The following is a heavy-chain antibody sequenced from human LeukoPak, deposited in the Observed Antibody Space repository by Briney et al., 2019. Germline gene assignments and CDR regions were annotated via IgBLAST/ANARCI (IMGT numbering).Heavy chain of an antibody. CDR1: GYTFTGHY. J-gene: IGHJ4*02. V-gene: IGHV1-2*02. Sequence: GASVKVSCKASGYTFTGHYMHWVRQAPGQGLEWMRWISPNSGGTNCAQKFQGRVTMTRDTSISTAYMELSRLRSDDTAVYYCARGYSGYDFLYWGQGTLVTVSS. CDR3: ARGYSGYDFLY. CDR2: ISPNSGGT. D-gene: IGHD5-12*01.